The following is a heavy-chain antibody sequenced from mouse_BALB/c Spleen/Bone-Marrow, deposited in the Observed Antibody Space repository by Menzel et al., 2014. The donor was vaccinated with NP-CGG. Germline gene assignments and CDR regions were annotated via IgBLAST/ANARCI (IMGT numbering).Heavy chain of an antibody. J-gene: IGHJ2*01. Sequence: QVQLQQPGAELVRPGASVKLSCKASGYTFTSYWINWVKQRPGQGLEWIGNIYPSDSYTNYNQKFKGKATLTVDKSSSTAYMQLSSPTSEDSAVYYCTRSGGYYFDYWGQGTTLTVSS. CDR1: GYTFTSYW. V-gene: IGHV1-69*02. CDR3: TRSGGYYFDY. CDR2: IYPSDSYT.